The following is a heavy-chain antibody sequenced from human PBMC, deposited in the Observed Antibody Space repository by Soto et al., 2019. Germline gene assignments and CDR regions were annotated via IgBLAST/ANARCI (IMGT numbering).Heavy chain of an antibody. CDR2: IYYSGST. J-gene: IGHJ4*02. D-gene: IGHD2-15*01. Sequence: PSETLSLTCTVSGGSISSSSYYWGWIRQPPGKGLEWIGSIYYSGSTYYNPSLKSRVTISVDTSKNQFSLKLSSVTAADTAVYYCASIHCSGGSCYGDFDYWGQGTLVTVSS. V-gene: IGHV4-39*01. CDR3: ASIHCSGGSCYGDFDY. CDR1: GGSISSSSYY.